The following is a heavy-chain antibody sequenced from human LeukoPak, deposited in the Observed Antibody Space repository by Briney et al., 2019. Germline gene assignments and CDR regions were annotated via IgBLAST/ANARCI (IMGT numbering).Heavy chain of an antibody. CDR3: ARGPGIAVAGTIYNWFDP. CDR2: IYSGGST. Sequence: GGSLRLSCAASGFTVSSNYMSWVRQAPGKGLEWVSVIYSGGSTYYADSVKGRFTISRDNSKNTLYLQMNSLRAEDTAVYYCARGPGIAVAGTIYNWFDPWGQGTLVIVSS. CDR1: GFTVSSNY. J-gene: IGHJ5*02. V-gene: IGHV3-53*01. D-gene: IGHD6-19*01.